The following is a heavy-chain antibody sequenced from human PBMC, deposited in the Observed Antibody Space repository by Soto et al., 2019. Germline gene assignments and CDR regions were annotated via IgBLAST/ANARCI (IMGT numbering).Heavy chain of an antibody. Sequence: SGPTLVNPTETLTLTCTVSGFSLSNARLGVSWIRQSPGRALEWLAHISSNDEKSYSTSLKTRLTISKDTSKSQVVLIMTNMGPVDTATYYCARVYYVFWSGSYCHHMDVWGKGTTVLVSS. D-gene: IGHD3-3*01. CDR2: ISSNDEK. J-gene: IGHJ6*03. V-gene: IGHV2-26*01. CDR1: GFSLSNARLG. CDR3: ARVYYVFWSGSYCHHMDV.